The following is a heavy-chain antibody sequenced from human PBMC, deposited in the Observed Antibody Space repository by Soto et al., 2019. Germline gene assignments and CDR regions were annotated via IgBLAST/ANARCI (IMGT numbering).Heavy chain of an antibody. CDR2: ISSSSTI. D-gene: IGHD2-8*01. V-gene: IGHV3-48*02. Sequence: PGGSLRLSCAASGFTFSSYSMNWVRQAPGKGLEWVSYISSSSTIYYADSVKGRFTISRDNAKNSLYLQMNSLRDEDTAVYYCAKAHTNGVCLLCMDVWGQGTTVTVSS. CDR3: AKAHTNGVCLLCMDV. J-gene: IGHJ6*02. CDR1: GFTFSSYS.